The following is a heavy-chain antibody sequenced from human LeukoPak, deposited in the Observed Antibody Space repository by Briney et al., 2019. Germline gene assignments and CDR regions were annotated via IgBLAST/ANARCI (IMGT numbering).Heavy chain of an antibody. J-gene: IGHJ4*02. CDR2: INSDGSST. Sequence: GGSLRLSCAASGXTFSSYWVHWVRQAPGKGLVSVSRINSDGSSTSYADSVKGRFTISRDNAKNTLYLQMNSLRAEDTAVYYCARDARYYDSSGYPGDYWGQGTLVTVSS. V-gene: IGHV3-74*01. CDR3: ARDARYYDSSGYPGDY. CDR1: GXTFSSYW. D-gene: IGHD3-22*01.